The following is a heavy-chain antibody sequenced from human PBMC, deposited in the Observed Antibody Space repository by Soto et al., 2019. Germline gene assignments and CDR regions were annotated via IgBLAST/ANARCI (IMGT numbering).Heavy chain of an antibody. Sequence: PSETLSLTCTVSGGSVSSGDYYWSWIRQPPGKGLEWIGYIYYSGSTYYNQSLRSRVTISVDTSKNQFSLKLSSVTAADTAVYYCARLGGGYSYGYDGDYYYYYGMDVWGQGTTVTVSS. J-gene: IGHJ6*02. CDR2: IYYSGST. V-gene: IGHV4-30-4*01. CDR3: ARLGGGYSYGYDGDYYYYYGMDV. CDR1: GGSVSSGDYY. D-gene: IGHD5-18*01.